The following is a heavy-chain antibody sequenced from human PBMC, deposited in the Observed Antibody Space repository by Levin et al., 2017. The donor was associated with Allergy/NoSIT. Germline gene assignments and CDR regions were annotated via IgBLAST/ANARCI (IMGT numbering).Heavy chain of an antibody. J-gene: IGHJ5*02. CDR1: GFSLTSTGVR. D-gene: IGHD6-13*01. V-gene: IGHV2-5*02. CDR2: IFWDDDK. CDR3: AHRGTAGTQWDT. Sequence: SGPTLVKPTQTLTLTCTFSGFSLTSTGVRVGWIRQPPGKALEWLALIFWDDDKRYRPSLKSRLTITKDTSKNQVVLTMTHKDPVDTATYYCAHRGTAGTQWDTWGQGTLVTVSS.